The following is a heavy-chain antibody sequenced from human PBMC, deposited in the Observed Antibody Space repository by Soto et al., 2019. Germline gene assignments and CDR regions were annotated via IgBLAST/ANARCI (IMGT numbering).Heavy chain of an antibody. CDR3: ARGRGRNYYYGMDV. CDR2: IDPSDSHA. J-gene: IGHJ6*02. D-gene: IGHD1-26*01. V-gene: IGHV5-10-1*01. CDR1: GYSFSSYW. Sequence: GESLKISCKGLGYSFSSYWISGVRQMPGKALEWMGKIDPSDSHANYSPSFQGHVTISADKSISTAYLQWSSLKASDTAMYYCARGRGRNYYYGMDVWGQGATVTVSS.